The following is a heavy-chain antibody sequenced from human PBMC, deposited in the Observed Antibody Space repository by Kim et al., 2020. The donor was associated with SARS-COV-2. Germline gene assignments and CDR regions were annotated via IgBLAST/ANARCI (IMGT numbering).Heavy chain of an antibody. Sequence: GGSLRLSCEASGFTFSTHYMSWVRQAPGKGLEWVANIKEDASDESYADTVKGRFTISRDNARNSLYLQMNNLRVEDTAVYYCAKGWAIDNWCQGTLVTVS. V-gene: IGHV3-7*01. CDR1: GFTFSTHY. J-gene: IGHJ4*02. CDR2: IKEDASDE. CDR3: AKGWAIDN. D-gene: IGHD1-26*01.